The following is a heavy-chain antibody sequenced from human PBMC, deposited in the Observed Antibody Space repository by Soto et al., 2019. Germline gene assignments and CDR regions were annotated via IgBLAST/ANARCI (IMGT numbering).Heavy chain of an antibody. D-gene: IGHD3-10*01. CDR1: GGSISSGGYY. J-gene: IGHJ5*02. CDR3: AYYGSGKGWFDP. CDR2: IYYSGST. Sequence: QVQLQESGPGLVKPSQTLSLTCTVSGGSISSGGYYWSWIRQHPGKGLEWIGYIYYSGSTYYNPSRKNRVTISVDTSKNQFSLKLSSVTAADTAVYYCAYYGSGKGWFDPWGQGTLVTVSS. V-gene: IGHV4-31*03.